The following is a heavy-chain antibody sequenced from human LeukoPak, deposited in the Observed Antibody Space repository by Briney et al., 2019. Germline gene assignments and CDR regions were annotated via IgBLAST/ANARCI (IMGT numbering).Heavy chain of an antibody. Sequence: GASVKVSCKASGYTFTSYGISWVRQAPGQGLEWMGWISDYNGNTNYAQKLQGRVTMTTDTSTSTAYMELRSLRSDDTAVYYCARDLVRGVFYYYYYMDVWGKGTTVTVSS. J-gene: IGHJ6*03. D-gene: IGHD3-10*02. CDR2: ISDYNGNT. CDR1: GYTFTSYG. CDR3: ARDLVRGVFYYYYYMDV. V-gene: IGHV1-18*01.